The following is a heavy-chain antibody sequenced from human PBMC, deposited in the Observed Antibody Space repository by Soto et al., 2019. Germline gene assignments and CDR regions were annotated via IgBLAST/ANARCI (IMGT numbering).Heavy chain of an antibody. CDR1: GFTFSSYG. Sequence: GGSLRLSCAASGFTFSSYGMHWVRQAPGKGLEWVAVIWYDGSNKYYADSVKGRFTISRDNSKNALYLQMNSLRAEDTAVYYCAREAIAVAGHCDYWGQGTQVTVS. CDR3: AREAIAVAGHCDY. D-gene: IGHD6-19*01. J-gene: IGHJ4*02. V-gene: IGHV3-33*01. CDR2: IWYDGSNK.